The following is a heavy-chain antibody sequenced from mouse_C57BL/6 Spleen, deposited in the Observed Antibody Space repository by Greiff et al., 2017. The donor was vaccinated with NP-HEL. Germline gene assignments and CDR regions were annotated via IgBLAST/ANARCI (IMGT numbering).Heavy chain of an antibody. Sequence: EVKLVESGGGLVQPGGSLSLSCAASGFTFTDYYMSWVRQPPGKALEWLGFIRNKTNGYTTEYSASVKGRFTISRDNSQSILYLQMNALRAEDSATYYCARPYGNYTYAMDYWGQGTSVTVSS. CDR1: GFTFTDYY. CDR2: IRNKTNGYTT. J-gene: IGHJ4*01. V-gene: IGHV7-3*01. D-gene: IGHD2-1*01. CDR3: ARPYGNYTYAMDY.